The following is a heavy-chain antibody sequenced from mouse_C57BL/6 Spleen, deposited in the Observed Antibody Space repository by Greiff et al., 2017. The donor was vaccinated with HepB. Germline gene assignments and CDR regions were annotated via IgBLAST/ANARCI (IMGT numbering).Heavy chain of an antibody. Sequence: QVQLQQSGPELVKPGASVKISCKASGYAFSSSWMNWVKQRPGKGLEWIGRIYPGDGDTNYNGKIKGKATLTADKSSSTAYMQLSSLTSEDSAVYFCARELRLQGFAYWGQGTLVTVSA. CDR1: GYAFSSSW. CDR3: ARELRLQGFAY. J-gene: IGHJ3*01. CDR2: IYPGDGDT. V-gene: IGHV1-82*01. D-gene: IGHD3-2*02.